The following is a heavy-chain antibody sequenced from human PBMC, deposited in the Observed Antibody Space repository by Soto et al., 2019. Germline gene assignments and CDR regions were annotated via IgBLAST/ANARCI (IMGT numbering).Heavy chain of an antibody. J-gene: IGHJ6*02. CDR1: GYSFTSYL. D-gene: IGHD3-3*02. CDR3: ARHFFDQRDNYGMDV. Sequence: GESLKISCNGSGYSFTSYLISWVRQLPGKGLEWMGRIDPSDSYTNYSPSFQGHVTISADKSISTAYLQWSSLKASDTAMYYCARHFFDQRDNYGMDVWGQGTTVTSP. CDR2: IDPSDSYT. V-gene: IGHV5-10-1*01.